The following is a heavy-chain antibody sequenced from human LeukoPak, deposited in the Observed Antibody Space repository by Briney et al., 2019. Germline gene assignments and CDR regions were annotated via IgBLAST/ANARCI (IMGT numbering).Heavy chain of an antibody. D-gene: IGHD6-13*01. V-gene: IGHV1-18*01. CDR3: ARGHKYYSSSWYNAFDI. CDR1: GYTFTSYG. CDR2: ISAYNGNT. J-gene: IGHJ3*02. Sequence: ASVKVSCKASGYTFTSYGISWVRQAPGQGLEWMGWISAYNGNTNYAQKLQGRVTMTTDTSTSTAYMELRSLRSDDTAVYYCARGHKYYSSSWYNAFDIWGQGTMVTVSS.